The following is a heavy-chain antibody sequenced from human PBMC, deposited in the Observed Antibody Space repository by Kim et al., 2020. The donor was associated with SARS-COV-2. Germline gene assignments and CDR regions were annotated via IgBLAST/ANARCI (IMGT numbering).Heavy chain of an antibody. CDR3: ARHGGSYAINDAFDL. V-gene: IGHV4-59*08. D-gene: IGHD3-16*01. Sequence: NPSIRSRVPISVDTSKKQFSLKLGSVTAADTAVYYCARHGGSYAINDAFDLWGQGTMVTVSS. J-gene: IGHJ3*01.